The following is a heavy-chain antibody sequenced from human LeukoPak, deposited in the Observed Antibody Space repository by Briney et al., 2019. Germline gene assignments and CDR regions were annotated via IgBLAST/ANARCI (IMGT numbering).Heavy chain of an antibody. Sequence: AASVKVSCKASGYTFTSYDINWVRQATGQGLEWMGWMNPNSGNTDYAQKFQGRVTMTRNTSISTAYMELSSLRSEDTAVYYCARAVNSWSSSWYSPYYYFDYRGQGTLVTVSS. CDR1: GYTFTSYD. CDR3: ARAVNSWSSSWYSPYYYFDY. CDR2: MNPNSGNT. D-gene: IGHD6-13*01. J-gene: IGHJ4*02. V-gene: IGHV1-8*01.